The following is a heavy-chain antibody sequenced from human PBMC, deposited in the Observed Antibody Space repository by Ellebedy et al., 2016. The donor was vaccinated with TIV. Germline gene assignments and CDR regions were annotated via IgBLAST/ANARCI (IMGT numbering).Heavy chain of an antibody. Sequence: PGGSLRLSCAASGFTSSSYYMQWVRHVPGKGLEWVSRIDADGSSTTYADSVTGRFASSRDNAKNTLYLQMNGLRVEDTAVYYCARDRSNIAATGRGVDYWGQGTLVIVSS. CDR2: IDADGSST. V-gene: IGHV3-74*01. CDR1: GFTSSSYY. J-gene: IGHJ4*02. D-gene: IGHD6-13*01. CDR3: ARDRSNIAATGRGVDY.